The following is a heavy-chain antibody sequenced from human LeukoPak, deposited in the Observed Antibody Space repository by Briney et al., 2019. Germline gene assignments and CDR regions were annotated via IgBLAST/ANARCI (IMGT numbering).Heavy chain of an antibody. V-gene: IGHV4-59*01. CDR3: ARDGGDWFDP. J-gene: IGHJ5*02. CDR2: IYYSGST. D-gene: IGHD2-21*01. CDR1: GGSISSYY. Sequence: PSETLSLTCTVSGGSISSYYWNWIRQPPGKGLEWIGNIYYSGSTNYNPSLKRRVTISVDTSKNQFSLELSSVTAADTAVYYCARDGGDWFDPWGQGTLVTVSS.